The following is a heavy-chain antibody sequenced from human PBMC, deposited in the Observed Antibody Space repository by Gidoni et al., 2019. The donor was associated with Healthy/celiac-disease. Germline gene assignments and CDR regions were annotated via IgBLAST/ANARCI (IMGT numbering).Heavy chain of an antibody. CDR3: ARGIWSGYYWFDP. Sequence: QVQLQQCGARLLKPPETLSLTSAVYGVSFSGYYWSWIRQPPGNGLGWIGEINHSGSTNYNPSLKSGVTISVDTSKNQFSLKLSSVTAADTAVYYCARGIWSGYYWFDPWGQGTLVTVSS. J-gene: IGHJ5*02. CDR2: INHSGST. CDR1: GVSFSGYY. D-gene: IGHD3-3*01. V-gene: IGHV4-34*01.